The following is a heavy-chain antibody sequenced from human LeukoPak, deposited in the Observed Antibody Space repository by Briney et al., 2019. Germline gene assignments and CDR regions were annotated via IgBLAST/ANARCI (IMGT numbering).Heavy chain of an antibody. CDR3: AKMVRDSNYVSPVRLPYYFDY. CDR1: GFTFSSYA. V-gene: IGHV3-23*01. Sequence: GGSLRRSCAASGFTFSSYAMSWVRQAPGKGLEWVSAISGSGGSTYYADSVKGRFTISRDNSKNTLYLQMNSLRAEDTAVYYCAKMVRDSNYVSPVRLPYYFDYWGQGTLVTVSS. D-gene: IGHD4-11*01. CDR2: ISGSGGST. J-gene: IGHJ4*02.